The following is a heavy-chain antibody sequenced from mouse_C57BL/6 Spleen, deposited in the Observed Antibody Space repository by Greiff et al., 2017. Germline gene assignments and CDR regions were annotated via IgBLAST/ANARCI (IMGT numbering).Heavy chain of an antibody. CDR3: TTVV. CDR1: GFNIKDDY. V-gene: IGHV14-4*01. Sequence: EVKLQQSGAELVRPGASVKLSCTASGFNIKDDYMHWVKQRPEQGLEWIGWIDPEKGDTEYASKIQGKATITADTSSNTAYLQLSSLTSEDTAVYDCTTVVWGTGTTVTVSS. J-gene: IGHJ1*03. CDR2: IDPEKGDT.